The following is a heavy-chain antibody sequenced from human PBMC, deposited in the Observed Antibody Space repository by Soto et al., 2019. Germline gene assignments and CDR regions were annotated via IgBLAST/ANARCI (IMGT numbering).Heavy chain of an antibody. CDR2: ISAYNGNT. V-gene: IGHV1-18*01. CDR1: GYTFTNYG. Sequence: GASVKVSCKASGYTFTNYGISWVRQAPGQGVEWMGWISAYNGNTKYAQKLQGRVTMTTDTSTSTAYMELRSLRSDDTAVYYCAIDYPPVDYWGQGTLVTAPQ. J-gene: IGHJ4*02. D-gene: IGHD3-16*02. CDR3: AIDYPPVDY.